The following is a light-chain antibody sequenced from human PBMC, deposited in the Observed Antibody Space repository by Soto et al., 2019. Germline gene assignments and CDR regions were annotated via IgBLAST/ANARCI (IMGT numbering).Light chain of an antibody. V-gene: IGLV2-14*03. Sequence: QSALTQPASVSGSPGRSVTISCTGSSSDVGDFNYVSWYQHLPGRAPKLIIYDVTNRPSGISYRFSASKSGRTASLTISGLRAEDEADYYCSSYSSSPTHVVFGGGTKLTVL. CDR2: DVT. CDR1: SSDVGDFNY. J-gene: IGLJ2*01. CDR3: SSYSSSPTHVV.